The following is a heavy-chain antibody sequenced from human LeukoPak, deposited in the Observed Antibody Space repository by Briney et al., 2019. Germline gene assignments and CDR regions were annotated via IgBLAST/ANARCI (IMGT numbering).Heavy chain of an antibody. V-gene: IGHV4-34*01. CDR3: ARGKVVVPAATNWFDP. CDR1: GGSFSGYY. Sequence: SETLSLTCAVYGGSFSGYYWSWIRQPPGKGLEWIGAINHSGSTNYNPSLKSRVTISVDTSKNQFSLKLSSVTAADTAVYYCARGKVVVPAATNWFDPWGQGTLVTVSS. D-gene: IGHD2-2*01. CDR2: INHSGST. J-gene: IGHJ5*02.